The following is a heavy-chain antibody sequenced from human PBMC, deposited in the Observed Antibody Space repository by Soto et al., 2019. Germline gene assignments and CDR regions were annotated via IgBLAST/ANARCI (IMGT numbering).Heavy chain of an antibody. Sequence: QVQLVESGGGVVQPGRSLRLSCAASGFTFSSYGMHWVRQAPGKGLEWVALISYDGSNKYYADSVKGRFTISRDNSKNTLYLQMNSLRTEDTAVYCCAEDLGHGGRGDFDIWGEGTIVTVSS. D-gene: IGHD7-27*01. CDR2: ISYDGSNK. CDR1: GFTFSSYG. V-gene: IGHV3-30*18. CDR3: AEDLGHGGRGDFDI. J-gene: IGHJ3*02.